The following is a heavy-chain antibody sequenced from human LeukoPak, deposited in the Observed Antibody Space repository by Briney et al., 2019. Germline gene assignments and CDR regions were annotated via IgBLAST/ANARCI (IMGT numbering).Heavy chain of an antibody. J-gene: IGHJ4*02. CDR3: ARHATVGSSGWYDGPNFDY. CDR1: GYSISSGYY. CDR2: IYHSGST. V-gene: IGHV4-38-2*01. Sequence: PSETLSLTCAVSGYSISSGYYCGWIRQPPGKGLEWIGSIYHSGSTYYNPSLKSRVTISVDTSKNQFSLKLSSVTAADTAVYYCARHATVGSSGWYDGPNFDYWGQGNVVTVSS. D-gene: IGHD6-19*01.